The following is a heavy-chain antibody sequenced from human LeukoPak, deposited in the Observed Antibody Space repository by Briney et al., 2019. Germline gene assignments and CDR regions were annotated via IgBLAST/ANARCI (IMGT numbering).Heavy chain of an antibody. Sequence: HWGSLRLSCAASGFTFSSYSMNWVRQAPGKGLEWVSHIIGSSSTIYYADSVKGRFTISRDNARTSLYLQMNSLRAEDTAVYYCARSRDGYNVFDYWGQGTLVTVSS. D-gene: IGHD5-24*01. CDR3: ARSRDGYNVFDY. CDR2: IIGSSSTI. J-gene: IGHJ4*02. V-gene: IGHV3-48*04. CDR1: GFTFSSYS.